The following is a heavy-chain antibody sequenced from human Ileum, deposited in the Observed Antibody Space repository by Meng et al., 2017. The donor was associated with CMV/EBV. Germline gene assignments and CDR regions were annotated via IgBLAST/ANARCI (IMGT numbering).Heavy chain of an antibody. J-gene: IGHJ4*01. CDR1: GYTFNGYY. D-gene: IGHD3-16*02. CDR3: VSIVTLRQGVAY. Sequence: ASVKVSCKASGYTFNGYYVHWVRQAPGQGLEWLGWVNSGSGGTSYAQKFQGRITMTRDTSISTTYMELSGLRFDDTAMYYCVSIVTLRQGVAYWGHGTLVTVSS. CDR2: VNSGSGGT. V-gene: IGHV1-2*02.